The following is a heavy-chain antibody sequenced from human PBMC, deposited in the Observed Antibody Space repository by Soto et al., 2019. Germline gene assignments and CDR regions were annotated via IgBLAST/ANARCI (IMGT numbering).Heavy chain of an antibody. CDR1: GGTFSNYT. CDR2: IIPVFGTT. V-gene: IGHV1-69*01. D-gene: IGHD2-2*01. Sequence: QVQLVQSGAEVKKPGSSVKVFCKASGGTFSNYTISWVRQAPGQGLEWMGGIIPVFGTTDYEQKCQGSVTITADGSTSTAYMKLSSLRSADTAVYYCARSSPYIVVRKPTGNQDYYGMDVWGQGTTVTVSS. J-gene: IGHJ6*02. CDR3: ARSSPYIVVRKPTGNQDYYGMDV.